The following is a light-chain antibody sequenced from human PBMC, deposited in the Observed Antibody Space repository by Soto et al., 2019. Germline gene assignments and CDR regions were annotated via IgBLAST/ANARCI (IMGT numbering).Light chain of an antibody. V-gene: IGKV1-39*01. CDR3: QKSYSAPYT. J-gene: IGKJ2*01. CDR1: QSIYSS. Sequence: DIQMTQSPSSLSASVGDRVTITCRASQSIYSSLNWYHQKPGKAPKLLIYAASNLQSGVPSMFSGSGSATEYTLSVSSLQPEDFATYYCQKSYSAPYTFGQGTKLEI. CDR2: AAS.